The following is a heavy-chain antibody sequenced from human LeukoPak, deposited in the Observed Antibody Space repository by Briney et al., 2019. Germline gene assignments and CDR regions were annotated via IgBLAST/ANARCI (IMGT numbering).Heavy chain of an antibody. J-gene: IGHJ4*02. CDR1: GGSISSGNYY. Sequence: PSETLSLTCTVSGGSISSGNYYWSWIRQPAGKGLEWIGRIYTSGTTNYNPSLKSRVTISVDTSKNQFSLKLSSVTAADTAVYYCARGYRPSRETMIPTQAKGGSYFDYWGQGTLVTVSS. CDR3: ARGYRPSRETMIPTQAKGGSYFDY. V-gene: IGHV4-61*02. D-gene: IGHD3-22*01. CDR2: IYTSGTT.